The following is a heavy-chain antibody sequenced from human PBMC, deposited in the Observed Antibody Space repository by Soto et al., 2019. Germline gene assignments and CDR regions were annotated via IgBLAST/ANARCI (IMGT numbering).Heavy chain of an antibody. V-gene: IGHV1-8*01. J-gene: IGHJ4*02. D-gene: IGHD6-19*01. Sequence: ASVKVSCKASGYTFTSYDINWVRQATGQGLEWMGWMNPNSGNTGYAQKFQGRVTMTRNTSISTAYMELSSLRSEDTAVYYCATSIAVAGTIDYWGQGTLVTSPQ. CDR2: MNPNSGNT. CDR1: GYTFTSYD. CDR3: ATSIAVAGTIDY.